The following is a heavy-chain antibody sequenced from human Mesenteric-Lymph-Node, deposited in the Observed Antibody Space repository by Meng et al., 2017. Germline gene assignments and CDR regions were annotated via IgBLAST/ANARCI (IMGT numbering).Heavy chain of an antibody. CDR1: GFTFSSYG. CDR3: AKDVLMVLGSDI. V-gene: IGHV3-30*02. Sequence: GESLKISCAASGFTFSSYGMHWVRQAPGKGLEWVAVIWYDGSNKYYADSVKGRFTISRDNSKNTLYLQMNSLRAEDTAVYYCAKDVLMVLGSDIWGQGTMVTVSS. D-gene: IGHD2-8*01. J-gene: IGHJ3*02. CDR2: IWYDGSNK.